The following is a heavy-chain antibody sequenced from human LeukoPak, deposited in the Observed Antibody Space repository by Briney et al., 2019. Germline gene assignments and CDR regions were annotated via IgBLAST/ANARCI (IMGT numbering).Heavy chain of an antibody. CDR1: GFTFSSYA. D-gene: IGHD4-17*01. CDR3: ARAFDYGDSFPFDY. Sequence: PGGSLRLSCAASGFTFSSYAMSWVRQAPGKGLEWVSYISSSSSTIYYADSVKGRFTISRDNAKNSLYLQMNSLRAEDTAVYYCARAFDYGDSFPFDYWGQGTLVTVSS. J-gene: IGHJ4*02. CDR2: ISSSSSTI. V-gene: IGHV3-48*04.